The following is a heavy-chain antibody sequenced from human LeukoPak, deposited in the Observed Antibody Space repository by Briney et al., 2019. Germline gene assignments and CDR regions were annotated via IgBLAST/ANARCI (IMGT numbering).Heavy chain of an antibody. D-gene: IGHD6-19*01. J-gene: IGHJ4*02. CDR3: ARRGSGWSFDY. CDR1: GGSISSYY. V-gene: IGHV4-4*07. CDR2: IYTSGST. Sequence: SETLSLTCTVSGGSISSYYWSWIRQPAGKGLEWIGRIYTSGSTNYNPSLKSRVTITVDKSKNQFSLKLNSVTAADTAVYYCARRGSGWSFDYWGQGTLVTVSS.